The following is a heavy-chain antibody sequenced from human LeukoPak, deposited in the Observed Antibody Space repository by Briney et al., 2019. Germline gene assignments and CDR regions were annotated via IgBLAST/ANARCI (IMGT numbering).Heavy chain of an antibody. V-gene: IGHV4-34*01. Sequence: SETLSLTCAVYGGSFSGYYWSWIRQPSGKGLEWIGEINHSGSTNYNPSLKSRVTISVDTSKNQFSLKLSSVTAADTAVYYCAREGLRWRRTGFDIWGQGTMVTVSS. J-gene: IGHJ3*02. CDR1: GGSFSGYY. CDR2: INHSGST. D-gene: IGHD4-23*01. CDR3: AREGLRWRRTGFDI.